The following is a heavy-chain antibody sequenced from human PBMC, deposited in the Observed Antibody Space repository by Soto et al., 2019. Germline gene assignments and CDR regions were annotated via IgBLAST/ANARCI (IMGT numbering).Heavy chain of an antibody. D-gene: IGHD2-21*02. V-gene: IGHV1-46*01. Sequence: ASVKVSCKSSGDTFTDYYIHWVRQAPGQGLEWMGTVNPSGGHTTYAQHFLGRVTMTRDTSTSTLYMELTSLTSDDTAIYYCARGGHVVVVTAALDYWGQGTLVTVSS. CDR2: VNPSGGHT. J-gene: IGHJ4*02. CDR1: GDTFTDYY. CDR3: ARGGHVVVVTAALDY.